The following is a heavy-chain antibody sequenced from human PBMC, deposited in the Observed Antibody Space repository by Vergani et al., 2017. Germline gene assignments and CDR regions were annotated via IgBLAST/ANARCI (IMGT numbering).Heavy chain of an antibody. CDR2: IRDKTYNYAT. Sequence: EVQLLESGGGLVQPGGSLRLTCAASGFTFSGSAMHWVRQTSGKGLEWIGRIRDKTYNYATAYAVSVKGRFIISRDDSKKTAYLQMNSLRAEDTAVYYCASSKDPGTFDYWGQGTLVTVSS. J-gene: IGHJ4*02. V-gene: IGHV3-73*01. CDR3: ASSKDPGTFDY. CDR1: GFTFSGSA. D-gene: IGHD2-2*01.